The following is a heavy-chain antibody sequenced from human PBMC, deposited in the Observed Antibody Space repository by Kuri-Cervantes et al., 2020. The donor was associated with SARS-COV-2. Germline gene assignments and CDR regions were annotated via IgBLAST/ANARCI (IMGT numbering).Heavy chain of an antibody. J-gene: IGHJ4*02. Sequence: SVKVSCKASGGTFSSYAISWVRQAPGQGLEWMGGIIPIFGTADYAQKFQGRVTITADESTSTVYMELTSLRSDDTAMYYCARDCSGTDCNVIVYALSDWGQGTLVTVSS. CDR2: IIPIFGTA. V-gene: IGHV1-69*13. CDR1: GGTFSSYA. CDR3: ARDCSGTDCNVIVYALSD. D-gene: IGHD2-8*01.